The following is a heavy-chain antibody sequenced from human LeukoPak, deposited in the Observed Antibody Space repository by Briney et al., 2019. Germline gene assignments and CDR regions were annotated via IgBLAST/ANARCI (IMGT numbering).Heavy chain of an antibody. CDR2: IKPDGSEK. Sequence: GGSLRLSCAASGFTFSSYWMTWVRQAPGKGLEWVANIKPDGSEKYYVDSVTGRFTISRDNAKNPLYLQLNSLRAEDTAVYYCARGRVTKPDWGQGTLVTVSS. J-gene: IGHJ4*02. V-gene: IGHV3-7*04. CDR1: GFTFSSYW. CDR3: ARGRVTKPD.